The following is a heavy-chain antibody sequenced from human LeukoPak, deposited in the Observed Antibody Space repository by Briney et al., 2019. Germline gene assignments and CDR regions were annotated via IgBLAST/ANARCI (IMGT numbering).Heavy chain of an antibody. Sequence: GGSLRLSCTASGFTFGDYAMSWVRQAPGKGLEWVGFIRSKAYGGTTEYAASVKGRFTISRDDSKSIAYLQMNSLKTEDTAVYYCTRNFWSGFDYWGQGTLVTVSS. V-gene: IGHV3-49*04. J-gene: IGHJ4*02. CDR2: IRSKAYGGTT. CDR1: GFTFGDYA. CDR3: TRNFWSGFDY. D-gene: IGHD3-3*01.